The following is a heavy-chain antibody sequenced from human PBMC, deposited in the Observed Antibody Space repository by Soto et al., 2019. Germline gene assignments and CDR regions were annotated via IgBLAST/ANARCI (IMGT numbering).Heavy chain of an antibody. Sequence: SETLSLTCSFYGGSFSDYYWSWIRQSPGKGLEWIGEINHSGSTNYNPSLKSRVTISVDTSKNQFSLKLSSVTAADTAVYYCARGTSHDYGDPRHETWFDPWGQGTSVTVSS. CDR1: GGSFSDYY. CDR3: ARGTSHDYGDPRHETWFDP. V-gene: IGHV4-34*01. D-gene: IGHD4-17*01. J-gene: IGHJ5*02. CDR2: INHSGST.